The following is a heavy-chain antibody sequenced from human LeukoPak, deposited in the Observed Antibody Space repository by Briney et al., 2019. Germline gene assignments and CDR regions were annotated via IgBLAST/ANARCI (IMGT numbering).Heavy chain of an antibody. V-gene: IGHV1-18*01. J-gene: IGHJ6*02. Sequence: DSVKVSCKASGYTFTSYGLSWVRQAPGQGLEWMGWIISHNGNTNYAQNLQGRVTMTTDTSTSTAYMELRSLRSDDTAVYYCARDRIIAPINTGSYYCGMDVWGQGTTVTVSS. CDR2: IISHNGNT. CDR1: GYTFTSYG. D-gene: IGHD6-13*01. CDR3: ARDRIIAPINTGSYYCGMDV.